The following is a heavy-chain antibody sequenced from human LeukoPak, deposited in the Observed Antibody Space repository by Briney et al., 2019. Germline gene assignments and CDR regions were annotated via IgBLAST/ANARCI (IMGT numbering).Heavy chain of an antibody. D-gene: IGHD6-19*01. CDR2: IYHSGST. Sequence: SETLSLTCTVSGYSISSGYYWGWIRQPPGKWLEWIGSIYHSGSTYYNPSLKSRVTISVDTSKNQFSLKLSSVTAADTAVYYCARQWQWLVRVDWYFDLWGRGTLVTVSS. CDR1: GYSISSGYY. CDR3: ARQWQWLVRVDWYFDL. J-gene: IGHJ2*01. V-gene: IGHV4-38-2*02.